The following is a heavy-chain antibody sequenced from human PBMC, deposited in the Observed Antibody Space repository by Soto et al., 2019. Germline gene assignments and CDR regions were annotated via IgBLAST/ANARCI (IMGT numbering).Heavy chain of an antibody. V-gene: IGHV3-23*01. CDR2: ISGSGGNT. CDR3: ARDLTTVTTGIFY. CDR1: GFTFRGYW. Sequence: GGSLSLSCAASGFTFRGYWRTWVRQAPGKGLEWVSNISGSGGNTYYADSVKGRFTISRDNSKNTLYLQMNSLRAEDTAVYYCARDLTTVTTGIFYWGQGTLVTVSS. D-gene: IGHD4-4*01. J-gene: IGHJ4*02.